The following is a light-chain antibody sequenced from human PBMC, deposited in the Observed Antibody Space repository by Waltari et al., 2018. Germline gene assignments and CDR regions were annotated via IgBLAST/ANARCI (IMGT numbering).Light chain of an antibody. CDR2: DVN. CDR1: SGDIGSSDF. J-gene: IGLJ2*01. V-gene: IGLV2-14*01. Sequence: QSALTQPASVSASPGQSITISCTGTSGDIGSSDFVSWYQHHPGRAPKVSIFDVNHRPSGLCDRFSGSKYGDTAFLAISGLQVEDDGDYDCRSPSTNNVVIFGGGTKVTVL. CDR3: RSPSTNNVVI.